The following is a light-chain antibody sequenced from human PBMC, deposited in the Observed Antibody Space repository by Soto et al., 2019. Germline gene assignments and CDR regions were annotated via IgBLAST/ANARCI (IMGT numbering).Light chain of an antibody. CDR2: GAS. CDR1: QSVGSSY. J-gene: IGKJ4*01. Sequence: EIVLTQSPGTLSLSPGERATLSCRASQSVGSSYLAWYQQKPGQAPRLLIYGASNRATGIPDRFSGSGSGTDFTLTISRLEPEDFAVYFCQQYGSALFTFGGGTKVEIK. CDR3: QQYGSALFT. V-gene: IGKV3-20*01.